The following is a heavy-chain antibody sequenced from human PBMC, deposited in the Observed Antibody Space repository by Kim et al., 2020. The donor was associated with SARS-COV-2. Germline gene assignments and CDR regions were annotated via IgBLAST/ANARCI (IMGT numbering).Heavy chain of an antibody. CDR3: ATDRGWGAADV. D-gene: IGHD7-27*01. V-gene: IGHV3-7*05. CDR1: GFTFSTYW. J-gene: IGHJ6*02. Sequence: GGSLRLSCAASGFTFSTYWMSWVCQAPGKGLEWLANIDQDGNVKNYVASVKGRFTISRDNAKNSLYVQMNSLRAEDTAVYYCATDRGWGAADVWGQGTTVTVSS. CDR2: IDQDGNVK.